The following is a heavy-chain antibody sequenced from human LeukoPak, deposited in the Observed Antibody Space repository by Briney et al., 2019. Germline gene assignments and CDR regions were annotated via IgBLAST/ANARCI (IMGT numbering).Heavy chain of an antibody. Sequence: GGSLRLSCAASGFTFSSKWMSWVRQAPGKGLEWVSYISSSSSTIYYADSVKGRFTISRDNAKNSLYLQMNSLRAEDTAVYYCARGIDCSSTSCYYYYYYYMDVWGKGTTVTVSS. CDR3: ARGIDCSSTSCYYYYYYYMDV. V-gene: IGHV3-48*01. CDR1: GFTFSSKW. D-gene: IGHD2-2*01. J-gene: IGHJ6*03. CDR2: ISSSSSTI.